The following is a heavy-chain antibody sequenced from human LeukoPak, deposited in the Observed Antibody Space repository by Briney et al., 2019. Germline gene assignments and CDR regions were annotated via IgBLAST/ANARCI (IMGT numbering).Heavy chain of an antibody. J-gene: IGHJ4*02. D-gene: IGHD6-13*01. Sequence: ASVKVSCKASGYTFTSYGISWVRQAPGQGLEWMGWISAYNGNTNYAQKLQGRATMTTDTSTSTAYMELRSLRSDDTAVYYCARDPTRFSSSSWYAIFDYWGQGTLVTVSS. V-gene: IGHV1-18*01. CDR2: ISAYNGNT. CDR1: GYTFTSYG. CDR3: ARDPTRFSSSSWYAIFDY.